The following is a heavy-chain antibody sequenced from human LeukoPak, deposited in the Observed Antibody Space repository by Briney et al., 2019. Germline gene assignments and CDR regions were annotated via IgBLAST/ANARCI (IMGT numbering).Heavy chain of an antibody. V-gene: IGHV3-64D*06. CDR3: VKSVTRGYYYYGMDV. CDR1: GFTLSSYA. CDR2: ISSNGGST. J-gene: IGHJ6*02. Sequence: GGSLRLSCSASGFTLSSYAMHWVRQAPGKGLEYVSAISSNGGSTYYADSVKGRFTISRDNSKNTLYLQMSSLRAEDTAVYYCVKSVTRGYYYYGMDVWGQGTTVTVSS. D-gene: IGHD4-17*01.